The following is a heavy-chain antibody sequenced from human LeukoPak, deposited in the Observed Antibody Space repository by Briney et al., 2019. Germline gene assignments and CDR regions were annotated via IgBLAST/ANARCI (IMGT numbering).Heavy chain of an antibody. V-gene: IGHV3-53*01. CDR2: IYSGGST. CDR1: GFTVSSNY. CDR3: AREDYYDSSGYYYED. J-gene: IGHJ4*02. Sequence: GGSLRLSCAASGFTVSSNYMSWVRQAPGKGLEWVSVIYSGGSTYYADSVKGRFTISRDNSKNTLYLQMNSPRAEDTAVYYCAREDYYDSSGYYYEDWGQGTLVTVSS. D-gene: IGHD3-22*01.